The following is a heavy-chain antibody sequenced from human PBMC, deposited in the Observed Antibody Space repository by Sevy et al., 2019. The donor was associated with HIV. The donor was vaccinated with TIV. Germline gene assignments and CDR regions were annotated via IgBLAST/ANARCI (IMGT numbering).Heavy chain of an antibody. D-gene: IGHD3-10*01. CDR1: GFNISSAS. V-gene: IGHV3-15*07. CDR2: IKAMIDRETK. J-gene: IGHJ4*02. CDR3: TTRPYGSIIDY. Sequence: GGSLRLSCGGSGFNISSASMNWVRQAPGRGLEWVGRIKAMIDRETKDYGTPVKGRFIISRDDSRKTVYVQLNSVKSEDTAMYFCTTRPYGSIIDYWGQGTLVTVSS.